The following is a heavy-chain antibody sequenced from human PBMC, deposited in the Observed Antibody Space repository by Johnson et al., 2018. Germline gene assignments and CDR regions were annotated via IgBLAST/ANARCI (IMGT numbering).Heavy chain of an antibody. CDR3: PRENYYDSSGYYSRYFQH. D-gene: IGHD3-22*01. Sequence: QLVQSGGGVVQPWRSLRLSCAASGFTFSSYAMHWVRQAPGKGLEWVAVISYEGSNKYYADSVKGRFTISRDNSKNTLYLQMNSLRAEDTAVYYCPRENYYDSSGYYSRYFQHWGQGTLVTVSS. CDR1: GFTFSSYA. J-gene: IGHJ1*01. V-gene: IGHV3-30-3*01. CDR2: ISYEGSNK.